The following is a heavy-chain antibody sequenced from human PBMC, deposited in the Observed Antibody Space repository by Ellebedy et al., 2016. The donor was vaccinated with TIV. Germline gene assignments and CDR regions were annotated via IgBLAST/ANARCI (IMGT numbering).Heavy chain of an antibody. V-gene: IGHV1-8*01. D-gene: IGHD3-10*01. CDR2: MQPGSGNT. Sequence: AASVKVSCKPSGYTFTSYDINWVRQAPGQGLEYLGWMQPGSGNTGYAQKVEGRVTMTRDTSTGTAYMELNSLRSEDTAVYYCTVGLFDPWGQGTLVTVSS. CDR1: GYTFTSYD. J-gene: IGHJ5*02. CDR3: TVGLFDP.